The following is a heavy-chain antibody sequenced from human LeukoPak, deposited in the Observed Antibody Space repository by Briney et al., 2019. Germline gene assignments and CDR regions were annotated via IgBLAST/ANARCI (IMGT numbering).Heavy chain of an antibody. CDR1: GFTFSSYW. D-gene: IGHD4-23*01. Sequence: GGSLRLSCAASGFTFSSYWISWVRQAPGKGLEWVANIKQDGSEKNYVDSVKGRFTISRDNAKNSLYLQMNSLRAEDTAVYYCARDLNGGNSQIDYYYGMDVWGQGTTVTVFS. CDR2: IKQDGSEK. CDR3: ARDLNGGNSQIDYYYGMDV. J-gene: IGHJ6*02. V-gene: IGHV3-7*01.